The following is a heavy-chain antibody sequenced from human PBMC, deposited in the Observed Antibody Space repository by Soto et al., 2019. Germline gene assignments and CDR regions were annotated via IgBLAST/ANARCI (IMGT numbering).Heavy chain of an antibody. V-gene: IGHV1-69*06. J-gene: IGHJ4*02. CDR1: GGTFSSYA. Sequence: VASVKVSCKASGGTFSSYAISWVRQAPGQGLEWMGGIIPIFGTANYAQKFQGRVTITADKSTSTAYMELSSLRSEDTAVYYCARDSPLARFDYWGQGTLVTVSS. CDR3: ARDSPLARFDY. CDR2: IIPIFGTA.